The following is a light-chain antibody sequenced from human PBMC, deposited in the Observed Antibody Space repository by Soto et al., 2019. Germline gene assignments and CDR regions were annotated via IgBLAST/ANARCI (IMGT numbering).Light chain of an antibody. Sequence: EIVLTQSPGTLSLSPGARATLSCRAGQSVSSSSLAWYQQKPGQAPRLLFYGTSSMATGIPDRFSGSGSGTDFTLTISRLEPEDFAVYYCQQYGSSPLTFGGGTKVEIK. CDR2: GTS. V-gene: IGKV3-20*01. CDR3: QQYGSSPLT. J-gene: IGKJ4*01. CDR1: QSVSSSS.